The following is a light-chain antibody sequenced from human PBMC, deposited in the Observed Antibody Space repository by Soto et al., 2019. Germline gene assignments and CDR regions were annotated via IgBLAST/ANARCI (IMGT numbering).Light chain of an antibody. J-gene: IGLJ2*01. CDR3: SSYTSRSTVL. Sequence: QSALTQPASVSGSPRQSIIIPCTGTSSDVGGYNYVSWYQHHPGKAPKLMIYDVTNRPSGVSNRFSGSKSGNTASLNISGLLAEDEANYYCSSYTSRSTVLFGGGTKLTVL. CDR1: SSDVGGYNY. V-gene: IGLV2-14*03. CDR2: DVT.